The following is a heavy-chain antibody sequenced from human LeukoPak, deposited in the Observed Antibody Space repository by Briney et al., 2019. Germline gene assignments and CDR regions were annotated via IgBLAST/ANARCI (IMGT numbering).Heavy chain of an antibody. CDR1: GFNFNTYG. Sequence: GGTLRLSCAASGFNFNTYGMSWVRQVPGKGLEWVSAISGSGGDTYYADSVKGRFTISRDNSKNTLYLQMNSLRAEDTAVYYCAKDYAVGSIDYWGQGTLVTVSS. CDR3: AKDYAVGSIDY. V-gene: IGHV3-23*01. D-gene: IGHD3-16*01. CDR2: ISGSGGDT. J-gene: IGHJ4*02.